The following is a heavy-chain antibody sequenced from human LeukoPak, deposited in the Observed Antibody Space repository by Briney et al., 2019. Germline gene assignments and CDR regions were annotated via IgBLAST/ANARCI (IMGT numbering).Heavy chain of an antibody. D-gene: IGHD3-22*01. CDR1: GFTFDTYT. V-gene: IGHV3-21*06. Sequence: GGSLRPSCEASGFTFDTYTVNWVRQAPGKGLEWVSSIASDTTYMKYADSVKGRFTVSRGNAKNSVFLEMKSLRADDTAIYFCARDYYDSSASATFDYWGRGTLVTVSS. CDR3: ARDYYDSSASATFDY. J-gene: IGHJ4*02. CDR2: IASDTTYM.